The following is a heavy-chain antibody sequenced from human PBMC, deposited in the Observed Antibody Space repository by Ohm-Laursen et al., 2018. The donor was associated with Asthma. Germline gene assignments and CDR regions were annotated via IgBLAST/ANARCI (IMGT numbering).Heavy chain of an antibody. CDR2: ISYSGTP. J-gene: IGHJ4*02. CDR3: ARGQLLGPNLAAAGSYFDY. D-gene: IGHD6-13*01. V-gene: IGHV4-39*02. CDR1: GDPISDTYT. Sequence: TLSLTCTVSGDPISDTYTWGWVRQPPGKGLEYIGTISYSGTPYDNPSLRSRVTISVDTSKNQFSLKVSSVTAADTAVYYCARGQLLGPNLAAAGSYFDYWGQGTLVTVSS.